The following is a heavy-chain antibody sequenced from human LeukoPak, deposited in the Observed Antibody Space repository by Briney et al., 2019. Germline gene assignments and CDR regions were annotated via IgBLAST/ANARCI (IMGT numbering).Heavy chain of an antibody. CDR3: ARDPSNTSGYYIYFGY. CDR1: GYTFNRHG. D-gene: IGHD6-19*01. CDR2: ISAYNGDT. Sequence: ASVKVSCKASGYTFNRHGISWARQAPGQGLEWMGWISAYNGDTKYAQKFQGRVTLTIDTSTSTAYMELRSLRSDDTAMYYCARDPSNTSGYYIYFGYWGQGTLVTVSS. J-gene: IGHJ4*02. V-gene: IGHV1-18*01.